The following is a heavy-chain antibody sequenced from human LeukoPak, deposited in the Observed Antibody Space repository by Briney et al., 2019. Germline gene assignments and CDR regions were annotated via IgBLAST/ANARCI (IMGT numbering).Heavy chain of an antibody. CDR3: ARVRYSYSYGGDY. J-gene: IGHJ4*02. CDR2: ISSSGSTI. CDR1: GFTFSDHY. V-gene: IGHV3-11*01. Sequence: GGSLRLSSPASGFTFSDHYMSWIRQAAGKGLEWVSYISSSGSTIYYADSVKGRFTISRDNAKNSLCLQMNRLRAEDTAVYYCARVRYSYSYGGDYWGQGTLVTVSS. D-gene: IGHD5-18*01.